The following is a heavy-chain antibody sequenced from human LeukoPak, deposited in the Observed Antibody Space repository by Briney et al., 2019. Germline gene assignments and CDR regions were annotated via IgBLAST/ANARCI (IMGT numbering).Heavy chain of an antibody. CDR2: IRYSGST. CDR3: ATSDTVSTYNWFDP. D-gene: IGHD5/OR15-5a*01. V-gene: IGHV4-39*01. CDR1: GGSISSDTYF. J-gene: IGHJ5*02. Sequence: WETLSLICNVSGGSISSDTYFWVWIRRPPGKGLEWIGSIRYSGSTYYNPSLNSRVTISVDTSKNQFSLNLSSLTAAGTDAYYCATSDTVSTYNWFDPWGQGTLVTVS.